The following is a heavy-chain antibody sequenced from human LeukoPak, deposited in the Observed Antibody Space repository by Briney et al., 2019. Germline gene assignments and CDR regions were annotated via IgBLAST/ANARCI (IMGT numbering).Heavy chain of an antibody. CDR1: GYTFTGYY. CDR3: ASAYCSSTSCFHSWFDP. V-gene: IGHV1-2*02. Sequence: GSVKVSCKASGYTFTGYYMHWVRQAPGQGLELMGWINPNSGGTNYAQKFQGRVTMTRDTSISTAYMELSRLRSDDTAVYYCASAYCSSTSCFHSWFDPWGQGTLVTVSS. CDR2: INPNSGGT. D-gene: IGHD2-2*01. J-gene: IGHJ5*02.